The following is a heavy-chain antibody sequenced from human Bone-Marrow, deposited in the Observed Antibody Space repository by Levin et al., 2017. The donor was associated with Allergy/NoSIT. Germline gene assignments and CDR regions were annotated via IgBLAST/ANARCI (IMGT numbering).Heavy chain of an antibody. D-gene: IGHD1-26*01. CDR2: ISGDGNNR. V-gene: IGHV3-23*01. J-gene: IGHJ3*01. CDR3: AKRVYGMGDKNAFDF. Sequence: GGSLRLSCAASGFFFPNHAMTWVRQAPGKGLEWVSSISGDGNNRYYADSVRGRVMISRDNSQSAMWLQMSSLRAEDTALYYCAKRVYGMGDKNAFDFWGQGTMVTVPS. CDR1: GFFFPNHA.